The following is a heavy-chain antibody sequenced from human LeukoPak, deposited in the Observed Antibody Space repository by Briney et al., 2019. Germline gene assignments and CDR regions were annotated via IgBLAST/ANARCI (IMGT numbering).Heavy chain of an antibody. Sequence: GGSLRLSCAASGFTFSSYAMHWVRQVPGKGLEWVAVISYDGSNKYYADSVKGRFTISRDNSKNTLYLQMNSLGAEDTAVYYCARVQGRYSYGSGFDSWGQGTLVTVSS. V-gene: IGHV3-30*04. D-gene: IGHD5-18*01. CDR2: ISYDGSNK. J-gene: IGHJ4*02. CDR3: ARVQGRYSYGSGFDS. CDR1: GFTFSSYA.